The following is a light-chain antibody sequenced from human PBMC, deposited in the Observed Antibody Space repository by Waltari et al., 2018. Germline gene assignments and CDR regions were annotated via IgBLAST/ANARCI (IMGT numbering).Light chain of an antibody. J-gene: IGKJ3*01. V-gene: IGKV3-15*01. Sequence: EIVMTQSPATLSVSPAETATLHCRASQSVRNNLVWYQQRPGQAPRLLIYGASTRVTGIPARFSGSGSGTEFTLAITRLRPEDSAVYYCQQYGSSPFTFGPGTKVEI. CDR2: GAS. CDR1: QSVRNN. CDR3: QQYGSSPFT.